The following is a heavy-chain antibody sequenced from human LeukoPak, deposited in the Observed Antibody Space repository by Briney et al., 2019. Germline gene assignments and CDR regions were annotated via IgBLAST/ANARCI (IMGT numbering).Heavy chain of an antibody. CDR1: GLTFSRYA. Sequence: GGSLRLSCAVSGLTFSRYAMSWVRQAPGXXLEWVSAXXESGSGTYYADSVKGRFTISRDNSKDTLSLQMNSLRAEDTAVYYCAKDIAQGYTFGSIEQDYWGQGTLVTVSS. J-gene: IGHJ4*02. CDR2: XXESGSGT. CDR3: AKDIAQGYTFGSIEQDY. V-gene: IGHV3-23*01. D-gene: IGHD5-18*01.